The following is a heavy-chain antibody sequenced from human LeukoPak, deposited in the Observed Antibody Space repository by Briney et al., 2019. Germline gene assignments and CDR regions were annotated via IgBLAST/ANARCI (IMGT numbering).Heavy chain of an antibody. CDR3: AKGTGDAGYYFDN. J-gene: IGHJ4*02. V-gene: IGHV3-74*01. CDR1: GFTFSSFW. D-gene: IGHD1-1*01. Sequence: GGSLRLSCAASGFTFSSFWMHWVRQAPGKGLVWVSHTNSDGTTTDYADSVKGRFTISRDNSDNTVYLQMSGLRAEDTAVYHCAKGTGDAGYYFDNWGQGTLVTVSS. CDR2: TNSDGTTT.